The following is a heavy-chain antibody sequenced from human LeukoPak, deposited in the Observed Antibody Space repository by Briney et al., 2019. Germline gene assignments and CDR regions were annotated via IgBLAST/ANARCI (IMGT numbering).Heavy chain of an antibody. J-gene: IGHJ4*02. CDR1: GFTFSSFT. D-gene: IGHD3-3*01. CDR2: ITTSTSYI. Sequence: GSLRLSCAASGFTFSSFTMNWVRQAPGKGLEWVSSITTSTSYIYYADSVKGRFTISRDNAKNSLYLQMNSLRAEDTAVYYCARDYSYGSGYLYWGQGTLATVSS. CDR3: ARDYSYGSGYLY. V-gene: IGHV3-21*01.